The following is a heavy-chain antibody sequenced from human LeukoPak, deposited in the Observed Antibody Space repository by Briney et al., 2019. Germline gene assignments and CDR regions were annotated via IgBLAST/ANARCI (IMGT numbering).Heavy chain of an antibody. CDR1: GYTFTSYG. CDR2: INPNSGGT. J-gene: IGHJ4*02. V-gene: IGHV1-2*02. CDR3: ARQELVDIVATTY. D-gene: IGHD5-12*01. Sequence: GASVKVSCKASGYTFTSYGVSWVRQAPGQGLEWMGWINPNSGGTNYAQKFQGRVTMTRDTSISTAYMELSRLRSDDTAVYYCARQELVDIVATTYWGQGTLVTVSS.